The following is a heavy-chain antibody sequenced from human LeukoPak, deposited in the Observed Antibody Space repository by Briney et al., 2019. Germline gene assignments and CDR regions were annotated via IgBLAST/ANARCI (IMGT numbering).Heavy chain of an antibody. Sequence: PSETLSLTCTVSGGSISRHYWMWIRQPPGKGLEWLGYNYYTGSTNYNSSLGGRITILIDTSKNQFSLTLTSVTAADTAVYYCARQGGGYDWGQGILVTVSS. D-gene: IGHD5-12*01. CDR2: NYYTGST. CDR1: GGSISRHY. J-gene: IGHJ4*02. V-gene: IGHV4-59*08. CDR3: ARQGGGYD.